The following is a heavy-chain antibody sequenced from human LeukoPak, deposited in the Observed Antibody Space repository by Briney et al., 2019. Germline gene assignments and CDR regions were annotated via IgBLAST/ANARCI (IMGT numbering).Heavy chain of an antibody. CDR2: ISSSSSYI. J-gene: IGHJ4*02. V-gene: IGHV3-21*01. CDR3: ARARSSRDGYII. Sequence: GGSLRLSCAASGFTFSSYSMNWVRQAPGKGLEWVSSISSSSSYIYYADSVKGRFTISRDNAKNSLYLQMNSLRAEDTAVYYCARARSSRDGYIIWGQGILVTVSS. CDR1: GFTFSSYS. D-gene: IGHD5-12*01.